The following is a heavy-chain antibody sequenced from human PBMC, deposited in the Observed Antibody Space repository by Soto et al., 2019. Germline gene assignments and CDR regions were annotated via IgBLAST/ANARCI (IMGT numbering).Heavy chain of an antibody. J-gene: IGHJ3*02. CDR1: GYTFTSYG. V-gene: IGHV1-18*04. Sequence: ASVKVSCKASGYTFTSYGISWVRQAPGQGLEWMGWISAYNGNTNYAQKLQGRVTMTTDTSTSTAYMELRSLRSDDTAVYYCARLTFINGTPSAFDIWGQGTMVTVSS. D-gene: IGHD1-7*01. CDR3: ARLTFINGTPSAFDI. CDR2: ISAYNGNT.